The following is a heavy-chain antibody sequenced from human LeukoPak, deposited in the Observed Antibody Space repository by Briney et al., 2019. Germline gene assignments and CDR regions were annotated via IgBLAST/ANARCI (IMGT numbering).Heavy chain of an antibody. CDR3: AREGDYYDTSGTLDY. CDR1: GGSISSGNYY. D-gene: IGHD3-22*01. Sequence: SETLSLTCTVSGGSISSGNYYWSWIRQPAGKGLEWIGRIYTSGSTNYNPSLKSRVTISVDTSKNQFSLKLSSVTAADRAVYYCAREGDYYDTSGTLDYWGQGTLVTVSS. V-gene: IGHV4-61*02. J-gene: IGHJ4*02. CDR2: IYTSGST.